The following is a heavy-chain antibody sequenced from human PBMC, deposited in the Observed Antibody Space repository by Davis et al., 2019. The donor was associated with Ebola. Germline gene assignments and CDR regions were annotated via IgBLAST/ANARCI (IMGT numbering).Heavy chain of an antibody. J-gene: IGHJ4*02. CDR3: AKSSSSWYKFGY. D-gene: IGHD6-13*01. CDR1: GFTFSSYA. CDR2: ISSNGGST. Sequence: GGSLRLSCAASGFTFSSYAMHWVRQAPGKGLEYVSAISSNGGSTYYANSVKGRFTISRDNSKNTLYLQMNSLRAEDTAVYYCAKSSSSWYKFGYWGQGTLVTVSS. V-gene: IGHV3-64*01.